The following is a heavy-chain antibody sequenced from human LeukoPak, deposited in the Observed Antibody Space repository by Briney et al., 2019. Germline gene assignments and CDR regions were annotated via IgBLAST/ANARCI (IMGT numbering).Heavy chain of an antibody. D-gene: IGHD3-10*01. J-gene: IGHJ6*03. Sequence: ASVKVSCKASGYTFTSYCMHWVRQAPGQGLEWMGIINPSGGSTSYAQKFQGRVTMTTDTSTSTAYMELRSLRSDDTAVYYCARSSFYGSGSYEIYYYYYYMDVWGKGTTVTVSS. CDR3: ARSSFYGSGSYEIYYYYYYMDV. V-gene: IGHV1-46*01. CDR2: INPSGGST. CDR1: GYTFTSYC.